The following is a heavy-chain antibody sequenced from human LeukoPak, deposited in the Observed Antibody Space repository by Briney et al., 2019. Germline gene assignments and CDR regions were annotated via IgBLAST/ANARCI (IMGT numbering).Heavy chain of an antibody. CDR1: GFTFNNYG. CDR2: ISYDGRNI. D-gene: IGHD2-2*01. V-gene: IGHV3-30*18. J-gene: IGHJ4*02. CDR3: AKEPQLHTSLF. Sequence: GGSLRLSCAASGFTFNNYGMHWVRQAPGKGLEWVAVISYDGRNIHYPDSVKGRFTISRDNSKNTLCLQMNSLRAEDTAVYYCAKEPQLHTSLFWGQGTLVTVSS.